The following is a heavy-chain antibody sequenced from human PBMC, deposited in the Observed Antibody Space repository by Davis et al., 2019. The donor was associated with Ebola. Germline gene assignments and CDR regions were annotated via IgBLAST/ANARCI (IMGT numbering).Heavy chain of an antibody. J-gene: IGHJ4*02. Sequence: ASVKVSCKASGYTFTSYGISWVRQAPGQGLEWMGWISAYNGNTNYAQKLQGRVTMTTDTSTSTAYMELRSLRSDDTAVYYCARVAVGPVYGSGSAIDYWGQGTLVTVSS. V-gene: IGHV1-18*01. CDR2: ISAYNGNT. D-gene: IGHD3-10*01. CDR1: GYTFTSYG. CDR3: ARVAVGPVYGSGSAIDY.